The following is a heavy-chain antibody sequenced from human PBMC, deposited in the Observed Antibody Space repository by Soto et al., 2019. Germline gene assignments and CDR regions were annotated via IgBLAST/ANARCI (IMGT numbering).Heavy chain of an antibody. CDR3: ARELTTVTFYFYYYYCMDV. D-gene: IGHD4-17*01. Sequence: EVQLVESGGGLVQPGGSLRLSCAASGFTFSSYWMSWVRQAPGKGLEWVANIKQDGSEKYYVDSVKGRFTISRDNAKNSLYLQMNSLRAEDTAVDDCARELTTVTFYFYYYYCMDVWGQGTTVTVSS. CDR1: GFTFSSYW. CDR2: IKQDGSEK. J-gene: IGHJ6*02. V-gene: IGHV3-7*05.